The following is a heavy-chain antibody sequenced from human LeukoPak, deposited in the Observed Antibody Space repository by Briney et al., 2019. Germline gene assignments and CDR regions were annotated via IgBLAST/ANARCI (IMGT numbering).Heavy chain of an antibody. CDR1: GYTFTSYG. J-gene: IGHJ6*03. Sequence: ASVKVSCKASGYTFTSYGISWVRQAPGQGLEWMGWISAYNGNTNYAQKLQGRVTMTTDTSTSTAYMELRSLRSDDTAVYYCARGTAAAPYYYYYYCMDVWGKGTTVTVSS. D-gene: IGHD6-13*01. CDR3: ARGTAAAPYYYYYYCMDV. CDR2: ISAYNGNT. V-gene: IGHV1-18*01.